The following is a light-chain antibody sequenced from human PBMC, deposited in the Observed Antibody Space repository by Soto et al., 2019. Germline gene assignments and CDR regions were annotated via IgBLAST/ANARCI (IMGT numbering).Light chain of an antibody. J-gene: IGLJ2*01. Sequence: QSVLTHPASVSGSPGQSITISCSGTSSYFGAFNYVSWYQQHPGKAPRLMIYDASNRPSGVSNRFSGSKSGNTASLTISGLQAEDEADYYCRSYRHSRNVVFGGGTKLTVL. CDR2: DAS. V-gene: IGLV2-14*01. CDR1: SSYFGAFNY. CDR3: RSYRHSRNVV.